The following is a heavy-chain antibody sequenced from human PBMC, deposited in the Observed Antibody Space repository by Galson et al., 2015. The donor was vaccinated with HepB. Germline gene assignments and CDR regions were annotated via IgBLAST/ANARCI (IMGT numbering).Heavy chain of an antibody. Sequence: PALVKPTQTLTLTCTFSGFSLSTSGMCVSWIRQPPGKALEWLARIDWDDDKYYSTSLKTRLTISKDTSKNQVVLTMTNMDPVDTATYYCARMAPRYYDFLDGMDVWGQGTTVTVSS. CDR3: ARMAPRYYDFLDGMDV. D-gene: IGHD3-3*01. V-gene: IGHV2-70*11. J-gene: IGHJ6*02. CDR1: GFSLSTSGMC. CDR2: IDWDDDK.